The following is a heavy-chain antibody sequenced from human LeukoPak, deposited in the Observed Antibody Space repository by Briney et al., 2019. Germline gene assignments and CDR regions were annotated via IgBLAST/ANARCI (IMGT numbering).Heavy chain of an antibody. Sequence: GRSLRLSCAASGFSFSSYGLHWVRQAPGKGLEWVAVIYFDTKNIHYADSVKGRFTVSRDDSKNTLHLQMNSLRAEDTAVYYCARESCLNAVCYTGEGAFDIWGQGTMVTVSS. CDR1: GFSFSSYG. D-gene: IGHD2-8*01. J-gene: IGHJ3*02. V-gene: IGHV3-33*01. CDR2: IYFDTKNI. CDR3: ARESCLNAVCYTGEGAFDI.